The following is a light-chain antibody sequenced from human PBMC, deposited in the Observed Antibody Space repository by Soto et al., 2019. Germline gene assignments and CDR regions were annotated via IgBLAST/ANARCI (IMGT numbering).Light chain of an antibody. Sequence: EIVLTQSPATLSLSPGERAILSCGASQSVSSFLAWYQQRPGQAPRLLIYDASKRATGIPARFSGSGFGTDFTLTISSLEPEDFALYYCQQRSSWPLTFGGGTKVEI. J-gene: IGKJ4*01. CDR1: QSVSSF. CDR2: DAS. CDR3: QQRSSWPLT. V-gene: IGKV3-11*01.